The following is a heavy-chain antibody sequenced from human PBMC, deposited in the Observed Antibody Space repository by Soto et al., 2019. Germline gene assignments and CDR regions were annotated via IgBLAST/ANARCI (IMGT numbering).Heavy chain of an antibody. CDR2: IKSKTDGGTT. D-gene: IGHD2-8*02. CDR3: TTDLVSFYYGMDV. Sequence: PGGSLRRSCAASGFTFSNAWMNWVRQAPGKGLEWVGRIKSKTDGGTTDYAAPVKGRFTISRDDSKNTLYLQMNSLKTEDTAVYYCTTDLVSFYYGMDVWGQGTTVTVSS. V-gene: IGHV3-15*07. CDR1: GFTFSNAW. J-gene: IGHJ6*02.